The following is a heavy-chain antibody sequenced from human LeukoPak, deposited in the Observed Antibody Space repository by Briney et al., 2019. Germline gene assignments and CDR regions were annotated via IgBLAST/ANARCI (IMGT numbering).Heavy chain of an antibody. Sequence: ASVKVSCKASGYTFTGYYMHWVRQAPGQGLEWMGIINPSGGSTTYAQMFQGRVILTRDTSTRTVYMELYSLRSEDTAVYYCAKGGRDYGDSSGTDWGQGTLVTVSS. V-gene: IGHV1-46*01. CDR3: AKGGRDYGDSSGTD. J-gene: IGHJ4*02. CDR1: GYTFTGYY. D-gene: IGHD4-23*01. CDR2: INPSGGST.